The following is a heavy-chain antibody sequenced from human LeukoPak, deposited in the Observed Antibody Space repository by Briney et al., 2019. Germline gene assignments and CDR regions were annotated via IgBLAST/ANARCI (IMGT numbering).Heavy chain of an antibody. CDR2: IYHSGST. V-gene: IGHV4-38-2*02. J-gene: IGHJ5*02. CDR1: GYSISSGYY. D-gene: IGHD3-22*01. Sequence: SETLSLTCTVSGYSISSGYYWGWIRQPPGKGLEWIGSIYHSGSTYYNPSLKSRVTISVDTSKNQFSLKLSSVTAADTAVYYCARARSYYYDSENWFDPWGQGTLVTVSS. CDR3: ARARSYYYDSENWFDP.